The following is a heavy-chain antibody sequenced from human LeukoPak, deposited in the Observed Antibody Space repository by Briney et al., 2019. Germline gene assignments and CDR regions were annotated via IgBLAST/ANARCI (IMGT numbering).Heavy chain of an antibody. Sequence: GGSLRLSCAASGLTFSSYAMSWVRQAPGKGLEWVSAISGSGGSTYYADSVKGRFTISRDNSKNTLYLQMNSLRAEDTAVYYCAKATSVLRYFDWLVDYWGQGTLVTVSS. D-gene: IGHD3-9*01. V-gene: IGHV3-23*01. CDR1: GLTFSSYA. CDR3: AKATSVLRYFDWLVDY. J-gene: IGHJ4*02. CDR2: ISGSGGST.